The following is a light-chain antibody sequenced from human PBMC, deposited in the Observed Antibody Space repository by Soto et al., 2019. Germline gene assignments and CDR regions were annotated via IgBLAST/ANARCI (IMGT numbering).Light chain of an antibody. CDR1: EGISKW. V-gene: IGKV1-5*01. CDR2: EVS. J-gene: IGKJ1*01. Sequence: DIQMTQSPSTLSASIGDRVTITCRASEGISKWLAWLQQKPGKAPKLLIYEVSKLGSGVPSIFSGSGSGTEFTLTISSLQPDDFAIYYCQQYHSYPWTFGLGTKVDIK. CDR3: QQYHSYPWT.